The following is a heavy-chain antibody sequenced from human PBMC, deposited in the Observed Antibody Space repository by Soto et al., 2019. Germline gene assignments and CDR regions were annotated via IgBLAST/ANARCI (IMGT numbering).Heavy chain of an antibody. CDR2: IIPIFGTA. Sequence: SVKVSCKASGGTFSSYAISWVRQAPGQGLEWMGGIIPIFGTANYAQKFQGRVTITADESTSTAYMELSSLRSEDTAVYYCARDPGGRITMVRGVIITSPHYYYYYGMDVWGQGTTVTVSS. CDR3: ARDPGGRITMVRGVIITSPHYYYYYGMDV. V-gene: IGHV1-69*13. D-gene: IGHD3-10*01. CDR1: GGTFSSYA. J-gene: IGHJ6*02.